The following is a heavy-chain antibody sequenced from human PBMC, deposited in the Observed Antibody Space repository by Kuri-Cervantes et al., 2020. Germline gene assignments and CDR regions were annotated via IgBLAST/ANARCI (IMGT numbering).Heavy chain of an antibody. D-gene: IGHD3-10*01. CDR2: INPNSDGT. V-gene: IGHV1-2*04. CDR1: GYTFTGYY. Sequence: ASVKVSCKASGYTFTGYYIHWVRQAPGQGLEWMGWINPNSDGTNYAQKFQGWVTITRDTSISTAYMELSSLRSEDTAVYYCARGPYGSGSYGGFADYWGQGTLVTVSS. CDR3: ARGPYGSGSYGGFADY. J-gene: IGHJ4*02.